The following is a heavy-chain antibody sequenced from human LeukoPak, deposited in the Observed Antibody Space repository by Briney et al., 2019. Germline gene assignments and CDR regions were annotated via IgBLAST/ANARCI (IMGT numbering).Heavy chain of an antibody. CDR2: ISYDGSNK. Sequence: PGRSLRLSCAASGFTFSSYAMHWVRQAPGKGLEWVAVISYDGSNKYYADSVKGRFTISRDNSKNTLYLQMNSPRAEDTAVYYCARDPGDSVFDPWGQGTLVTVSS. J-gene: IGHJ5*02. D-gene: IGHD2-15*01. CDR1: GFTFSSYA. CDR3: ARDPGDSVFDP. V-gene: IGHV3-30*01.